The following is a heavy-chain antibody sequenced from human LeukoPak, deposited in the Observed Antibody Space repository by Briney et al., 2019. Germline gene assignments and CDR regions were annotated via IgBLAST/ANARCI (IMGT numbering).Heavy chain of an antibody. CDR3: AKDKIYSNYGSDY. CDR1: GFTFSSYA. V-gene: IGHV3-23*01. CDR2: ISGSGGST. D-gene: IGHD4-11*01. J-gene: IGHJ4*02. Sequence: GGSLRLSCAASGFTFSSYAMSWVRQAPGKGLEWVSAISGSGGSTYYADSVKGRFTISRDNSKNTLYLQMNSLRAGDTAVYYCAKDKIYSNYGSDYWGQGTLVTVSS.